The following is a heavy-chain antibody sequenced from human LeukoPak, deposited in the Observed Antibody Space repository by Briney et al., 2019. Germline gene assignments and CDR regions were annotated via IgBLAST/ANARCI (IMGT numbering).Heavy chain of an antibody. CDR3: ARETRGYSYGFDY. CDR1: GGSISSGGYY. D-gene: IGHD5-18*01. Sequence: SEILSLTCTVSGGSISSGGYYWSWIRQHPGKGLEWIGYIYYSGSTYYNPSLKSRVTISVDTSKNQFSLKLSSVTAADTAVYYCARETRGYSYGFDYWGQGTLVTVSS. J-gene: IGHJ4*02. V-gene: IGHV4-31*03. CDR2: IYYSGST.